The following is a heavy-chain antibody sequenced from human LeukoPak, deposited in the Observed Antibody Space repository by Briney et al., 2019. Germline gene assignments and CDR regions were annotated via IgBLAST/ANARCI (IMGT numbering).Heavy chain of an antibody. Sequence: GGSLRLSRAASGFTFSSYNMNWVRQAPGKGLEWVSYISSSSSTIYYADSVKGRFTISRDNAKNSLYLQMNSLKAEDTAVYYCARAGEPDYWGQGTLVTVSS. CDR2: ISSSSSTI. D-gene: IGHD7-27*01. CDR3: ARAGEPDY. CDR1: GFTFSSYN. J-gene: IGHJ4*02. V-gene: IGHV3-48*01.